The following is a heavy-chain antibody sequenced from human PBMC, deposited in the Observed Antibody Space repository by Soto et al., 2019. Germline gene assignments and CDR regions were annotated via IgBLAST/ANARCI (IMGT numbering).Heavy chain of an antibody. CDR2: ISSSSSTI. D-gene: IGHD2-15*01. CDR1: GFTFSNYA. CDR3: ARGYPTEFDP. Sequence: GGSLRLSCAASGFTFSNYAMNWVRQAPGKGLEWVSYISSSSSTIYYADSMKGRFTISRDNAKNSLYLQMNSLRAEDTAVYYCARGYPTEFDPWGQGTLVTVSS. J-gene: IGHJ5*02. V-gene: IGHV3-48*01.